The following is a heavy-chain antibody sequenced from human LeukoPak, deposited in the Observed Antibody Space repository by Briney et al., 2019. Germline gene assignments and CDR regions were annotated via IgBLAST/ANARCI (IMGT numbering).Heavy chain of an antibody. J-gene: IGHJ6*03. D-gene: IGHD3-3*01. V-gene: IGHV3-30*03. CDR2: ISYDGINK. CDR1: GFTFSSYG. CDR3: ARAKGTTTIFGVVTPYYYYYMDV. Sequence: SGGSLRLSCAASGFTFSSYGMHWVRQAPGKGLEWVAVISYDGINKYYADSMKGRFTISRDNSKNTLYLQMNSLRAEDTAVYYCARAKGTTTIFGVVTPYYYYYMDVWGKGTTVTVSS.